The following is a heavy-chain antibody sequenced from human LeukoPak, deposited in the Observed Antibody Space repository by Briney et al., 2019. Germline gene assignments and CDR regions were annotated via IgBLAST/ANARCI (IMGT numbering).Heavy chain of an antibody. D-gene: IGHD5-18*01. Sequence: PSETLSLTCAVYGGSFSGYYWSWIRQPPGKGLEWIGEINHSGSTNYNPSLKSRVTISVDTSKNQFSLKLSSVTAADTAVYYCARENGWRLWAKSTHFDYWGQGTLVTVSS. CDR3: ARENGWRLWAKSTHFDY. CDR2: INHSGST. V-gene: IGHV4-34*01. J-gene: IGHJ4*02. CDR1: GGSFSGYY.